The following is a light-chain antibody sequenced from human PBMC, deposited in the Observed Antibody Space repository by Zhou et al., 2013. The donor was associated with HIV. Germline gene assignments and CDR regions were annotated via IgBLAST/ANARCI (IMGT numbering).Light chain of an antibody. CDR1: QRLKFSD. Sequence: IVLTQSPGTLSLSPGMRATLSCKTNQRLKFSDLAWYQQKPGRPPRLLIYSASSRAYGIPDRFSGSGFGTDFILTISSLEPEDFAVYYCQQRSNWPPLLTFGGGTKVEIK. CDR3: QQRSNWPPLLT. V-gene: IGKV3D-20*02. J-gene: IGKJ4*01. CDR2: SAS.